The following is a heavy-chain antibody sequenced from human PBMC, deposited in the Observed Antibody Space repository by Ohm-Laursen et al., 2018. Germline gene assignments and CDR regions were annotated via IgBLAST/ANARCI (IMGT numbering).Heavy chain of an antibody. CDR1: GFTFSSYN. J-gene: IGHJ6*02. CDR2: ISSSSSYI. V-gene: IGHV3-21*01. CDR3: ASAMYCSSTSCPLDYYSMDV. D-gene: IGHD2-2*01. Sequence: SLRLSCSASGFTFSSYNMNWVRQAPGKGLEWVSSISSSSSYIYYADSVKGRFTISRDNAKNSLYLQMNSLRAEDTAVYYCASAMYCSSTSCPLDYYSMDVWGQGTTVTVSS.